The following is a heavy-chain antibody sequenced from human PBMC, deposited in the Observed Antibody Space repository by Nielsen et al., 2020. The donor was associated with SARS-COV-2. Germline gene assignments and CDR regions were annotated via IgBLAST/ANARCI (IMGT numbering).Heavy chain of an antibody. D-gene: IGHD5-24*01. CDR2: ISYDGIYK. V-gene: IGHV3-30*18. CDR3: AKVGDTDGYANEY. J-gene: IGHJ4*02. Sequence: GGSLRLSCTASGFTFSSSGMHWVRQAPGKGLEWVAVISYDGIYKYHADSVKGRLTISRDNSENTLYLQMSSLRAEDTAMYYCAKVGDTDGYANEYWGQGTLVTVSS. CDR1: GFTFSSSG.